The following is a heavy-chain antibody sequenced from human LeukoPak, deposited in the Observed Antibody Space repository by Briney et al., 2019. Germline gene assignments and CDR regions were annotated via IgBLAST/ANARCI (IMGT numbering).Heavy chain of an antibody. CDR3: ARDTEKYCGGDCYSPPVGD. CDR1: GYTFTSYY. CDR2: INPSGGST. Sequence: ASVKVSCKASGYTFTSYYMHWVRQAPGQGLEWMGIINPSGGSTSYAQKFQGRVTMTRDTSTSTVYMELSSLRSEDTAAYYCARDTEKYCGGDCYSPPVGDWGQGTLVTVSS. J-gene: IGHJ4*02. D-gene: IGHD2-21*02. V-gene: IGHV1-46*01.